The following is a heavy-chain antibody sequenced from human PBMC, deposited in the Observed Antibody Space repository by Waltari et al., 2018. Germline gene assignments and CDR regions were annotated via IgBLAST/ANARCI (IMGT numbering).Heavy chain of an antibody. D-gene: IGHD1-7*01. CDR1: GSTLPNYA. Sequence: QVQLVQSGSELKKPGASVKLSCKASGSTLPNYAISWVRQAPGQGLEWIGWINTQTGDTTYAQGLAGRYVFSLDTSVRTAYLQINTVKSEDTAIYYCAILIGSTSDSAAGTDYWGQGTQVTVSS. CDR3: AILIGSTSDSAAGTDY. J-gene: IGHJ4*02. CDR2: INTQTGDT. V-gene: IGHV7-4-1*02.